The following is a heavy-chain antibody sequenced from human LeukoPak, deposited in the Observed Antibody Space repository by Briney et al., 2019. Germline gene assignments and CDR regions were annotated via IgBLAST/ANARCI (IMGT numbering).Heavy chain of an antibody. CDR3: AKYLDILVVVAAAVDY. V-gene: IGHV3-23*01. CDR2: ISGSGGST. Sequence: GGSLRLSCAASGFTFSSYAMSWVRQAPGKGLEWVSAISGSGGSTYYADSVKGRFTISRDNSKNTLYLQMNSLRAEDTAVYYCAKYLDILVVVAAAVDYWGQGTLVTVSS. J-gene: IGHJ4*02. D-gene: IGHD2-15*01. CDR1: GFTFSSYA.